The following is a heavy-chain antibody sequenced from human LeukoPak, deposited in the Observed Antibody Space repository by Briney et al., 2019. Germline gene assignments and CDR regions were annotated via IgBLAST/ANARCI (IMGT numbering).Heavy chain of an antibody. CDR1: GGSFSGYY. Sequence: SETLSLTCAVYGGSFSGYYWSWIRQPPGKGLEWIGEINHSGSTNYNPSLKSRVTVSVDTSKNQFSLKLSSVTAADTAVYYCASGYSSSWYVLHFGYWGQGTLVTVSS. CDR2: INHSGST. D-gene: IGHD6-13*01. CDR3: ASGYSSSWYVLHFGY. V-gene: IGHV4-34*01. J-gene: IGHJ4*02.